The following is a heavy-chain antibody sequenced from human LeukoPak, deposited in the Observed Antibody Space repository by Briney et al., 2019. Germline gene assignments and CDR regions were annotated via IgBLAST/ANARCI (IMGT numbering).Heavy chain of an antibody. D-gene: IGHD4-17*01. J-gene: IGHJ4*02. CDR2: ISSSSGTI. V-gene: IGHV3-48*02. CDR1: GFTFSSYN. CDR3: ARDLYGDFPFDY. Sequence: GGSLRLSCAASGFTFSSYNMNWVRQAPGKGLEWVSYISSSSGTIYYADSVQGRFTISRDNAKKSLDLQMNSLRDDDTAVYYCARDLYGDFPFDYWGQGTLVTASS.